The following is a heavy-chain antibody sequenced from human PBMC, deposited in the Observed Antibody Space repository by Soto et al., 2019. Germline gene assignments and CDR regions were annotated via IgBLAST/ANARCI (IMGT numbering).Heavy chain of an antibody. CDR3: GVIGYDSSGYYSTSTWLDS. CDR1: GFSLSNARMG. J-gene: IGHJ5*01. Sequence: QVTLKESGPVLVKPTETLTLTCTVSGFSLSNARMGVRWIRQPPGKALEWLAHIFSNDEKSYSPSLKSRLTISKDTTKSQVVLTINNMDPVNTATYDCGVIGYDSSGYYSTSTWLDSWGQGTLVTVSS. CDR2: IFSNDEK. V-gene: IGHV2-26*01. D-gene: IGHD3-22*01.